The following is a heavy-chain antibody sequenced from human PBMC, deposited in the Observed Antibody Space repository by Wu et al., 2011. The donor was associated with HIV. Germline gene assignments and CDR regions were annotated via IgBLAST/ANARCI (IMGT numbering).Heavy chain of an antibody. Sequence: QVQLVQSGAEVKRPGSSVKVSCKASGGTFSSYAISWVRQAPGQGLEWMGRIIPIFGTANYAQKFQGRVTITADESTNTAYMELRSLRSDDTAMYYCARNRAAASDRYYFEYWGQGTLVTVSS. D-gene: IGHD6-13*01. CDR2: IIPIFGTA. V-gene: IGHV1-69*18. J-gene: IGHJ4*02. CDR3: ARNRAAASDRYYFEY. CDR1: GGTFSSYA.